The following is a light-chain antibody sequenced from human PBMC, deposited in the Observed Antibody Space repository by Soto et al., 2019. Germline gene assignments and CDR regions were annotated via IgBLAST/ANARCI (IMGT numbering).Light chain of an antibody. V-gene: IGKV1-12*01. CDR3: QQTNISPRT. CDR2: SAS. J-gene: IGKJ1*01. Sequence: DSQMTQSPCSVSASVGDSVTITCRASEDISSWLAWYQQKPGKAPQLLIYSASTLQSGVPSRFSGSESGTDFTLTISSLQPEDSATYYCQQTNISPRTFGQGTKVDI. CDR1: EDISSW.